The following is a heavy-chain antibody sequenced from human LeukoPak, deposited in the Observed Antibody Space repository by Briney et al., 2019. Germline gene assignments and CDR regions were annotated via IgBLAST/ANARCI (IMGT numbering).Heavy chain of an antibody. V-gene: IGHV1-2*02. J-gene: IGHJ4*02. CDR2: INPNTGDT. Sequence: ASVKVSCKTSGYTFIAYYVHWVRQAPGQGLEWMGWINPNTGDTTYAQQFQGRVTMTRDTSISTVYMELSSLRSDDTAVYYCARVVFDGSISRRFDSWGQGTHVAVSS. CDR3: ARVVFDGSISRRFDS. CDR1: GYTFIAYY. D-gene: IGHD3-3*02.